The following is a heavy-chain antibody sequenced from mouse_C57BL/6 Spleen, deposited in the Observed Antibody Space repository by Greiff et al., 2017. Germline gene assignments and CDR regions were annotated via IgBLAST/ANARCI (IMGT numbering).Heavy chain of an antibody. V-gene: IGHV1-5*01. CDR1: GYTFTSYW. CDR3: TRWGTTVANYFDY. J-gene: IGHJ2*01. Sequence: EVQLQQSGTVLARPGASVKMSCKTSGYTFTSYWMHWVKQRPGQGLEWIGAIYPGNSDTSYNQKFKGKAKLTAVTSASTAYMELSSLTNEDSAVYYCTRWGTTVANYFDYWGQGTTLTVSS. CDR2: IYPGNSDT. D-gene: IGHD1-1*01.